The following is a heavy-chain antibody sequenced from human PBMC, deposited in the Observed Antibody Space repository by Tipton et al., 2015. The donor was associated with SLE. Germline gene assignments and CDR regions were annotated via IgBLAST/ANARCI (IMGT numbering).Heavy chain of an antibody. CDR2: IYYSGTT. D-gene: IGHD2-21*01. V-gene: IGHV4-39*01. J-gene: IGHJ4*02. CDR1: GGSISSNEHY. Sequence: TLSLTCTVSGGSISSNEHYWGWIRQPPGKGLEWIGTIYYSGTTYYNPSLKSRVTMSVDTSTNQFSLKLTSLSAADTALYYCASPNCVGDCYSKWAPYDYWGQGTLVTVSS. CDR3: ASPNCVGDCYSKWAPYDY.